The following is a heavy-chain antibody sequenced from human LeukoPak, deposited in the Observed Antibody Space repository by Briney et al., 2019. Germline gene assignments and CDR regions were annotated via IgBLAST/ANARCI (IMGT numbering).Heavy chain of an antibody. V-gene: IGHV3-33*01. CDR3: ARSPVYYYYYMDV. J-gene: IGHJ6*03. CDR1: GFTFRIYG. CDR2: IWYDGSNK. Sequence: GGSQRLSCAASGFTFRIYGMHWVRQAPGKGLEGVAVIWYDGSNKDYSASVKGRFTISRDNSKNTLDLQMNSLRAEDTAVYYCARSPVYYYYYMDVWSKGTTVTVYS.